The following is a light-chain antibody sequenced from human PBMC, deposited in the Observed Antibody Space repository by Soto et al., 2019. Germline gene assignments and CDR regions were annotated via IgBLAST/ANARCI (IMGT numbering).Light chain of an antibody. V-gene: IGKV1-39*01. CDR2: AAS. Sequence: EIQMPQSPASLSASVAGRVTITARASQSISSYLNWYQKKPGKAPKLLIYAASSLQSGVPSRFSGSGSGTDFTLTISSLQPEDFATYYCQQSYSTPITFGQGTRLEIK. CDR1: QSISSY. CDR3: QQSYSTPIT. J-gene: IGKJ5*01.